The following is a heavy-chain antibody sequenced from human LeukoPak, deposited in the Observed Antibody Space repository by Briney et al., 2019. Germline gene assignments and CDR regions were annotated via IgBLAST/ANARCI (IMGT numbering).Heavy chain of an antibody. CDR2: ISAYKGNT. J-gene: IGHJ4*02. D-gene: IGHD1-26*01. Sequence: GASVKVSCEASGYTFTSYGISWVRQAPGQGLEWMGWISAYKGNTNYAQKLQGRVTMTTDTSTSTAYMELRSLRSDDTAVYYCAGDRYSGSYSHPGIDYWGQGTLVTVSS. V-gene: IGHV1-18*01. CDR1: GYTFTSYG. CDR3: AGDRYSGSYSHPGIDY.